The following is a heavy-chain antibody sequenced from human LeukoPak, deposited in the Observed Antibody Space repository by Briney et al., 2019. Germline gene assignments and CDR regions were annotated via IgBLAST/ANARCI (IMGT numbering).Heavy chain of an antibody. J-gene: IGHJ4*02. D-gene: IGHD5-18*01. CDR3: AREDTDMAPGFDC. CDR2: IYYSGIT. CDR1: GGSISSRSYY. Sequence: SETLSLTCTVSGGSISSRSYYWGWIRQPPGKGLEWIGSIYYSGITYYNPSLKSRVTISVDTSKNQFSLKLSSVTAADTAVYYCAREDTDMAPGFDCWGQGTLVTVSS. V-gene: IGHV4-39*07.